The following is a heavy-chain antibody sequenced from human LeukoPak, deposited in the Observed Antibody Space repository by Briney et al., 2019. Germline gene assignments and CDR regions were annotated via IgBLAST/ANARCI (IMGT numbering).Heavy chain of an antibody. CDR2: TYYRSKWSN. V-gene: IGHV6-1*01. CDR1: GDSVSSNNAT. J-gene: IGHJ5*02. Sequence: SQTLSLTCVISGDSVSSNNATWNCIRQSPSSGLESLGRTYYRSKWSNDYAVSVRSRITINPDTSKNQFSLQLNSVTPEDTAVYYCARGGSSSWYDHWGQGTLVTVSS. CDR3: ARGGSSSWYDH. D-gene: IGHD6-13*01.